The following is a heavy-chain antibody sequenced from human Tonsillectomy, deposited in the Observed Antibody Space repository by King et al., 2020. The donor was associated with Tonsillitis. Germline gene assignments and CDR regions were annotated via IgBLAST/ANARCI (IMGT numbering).Heavy chain of an antibody. J-gene: IGHJ4*02. D-gene: IGHD2-15*01. CDR3: TRDRGRSAIYYYLDY. CDR2: IIPIVGIT. Sequence: RQDPGQGLEWMGRIIPIVGITNYAQKFQGRVTITAVKSTSTAYMELSSLRSEDTAVYSCTRDRGRSAIYYYLDYWFQGTLVTVSS. V-gene: IGHV1-69*04.